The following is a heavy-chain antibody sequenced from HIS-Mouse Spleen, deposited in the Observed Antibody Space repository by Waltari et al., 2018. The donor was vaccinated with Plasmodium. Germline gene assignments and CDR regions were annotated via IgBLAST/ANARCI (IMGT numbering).Heavy chain of an antibody. CDR1: GFTVSSNY. J-gene: IGHJ3*02. V-gene: IGHV3-53*01. Sequence: EVQLVESGGGLIQPGGSLSLSCAASGFTVSSNYLSWVRQVPGKGREWVSVIYSGGSTYYADSVKGRFTISRDNSKNTLYLQMNSLRAEDTAVYYCARGMKSSSSAFDIWGQGTMVTVSS. CDR3: ARGMKSSSSAFDI. D-gene: IGHD6-6*01. CDR2: IYSGGST.